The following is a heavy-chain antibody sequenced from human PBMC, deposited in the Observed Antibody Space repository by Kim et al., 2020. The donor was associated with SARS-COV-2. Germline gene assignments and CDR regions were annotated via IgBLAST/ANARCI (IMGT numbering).Heavy chain of an antibody. V-gene: IGHV3-30*07. Sequence: DSVKGRFTISRDNSKNTLYLQMNSLRAEDTAVYYCARDPTYCGGDCYVDYWGQGTLVTVSS. CDR3: ARDPTYCGGDCYVDY. D-gene: IGHD2-21*02. J-gene: IGHJ4*02.